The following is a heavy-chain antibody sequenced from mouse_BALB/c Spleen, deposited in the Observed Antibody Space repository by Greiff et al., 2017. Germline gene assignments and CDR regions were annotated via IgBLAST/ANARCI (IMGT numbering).Heavy chain of an antibody. J-gene: IGHJ3*01. V-gene: IGHV5-17*02. D-gene: IGHD3-1*01. Sequence: EVKLMESGGGLVKPGGSLKLSCAASGFTFSSYAMSWVRQSPEKRLEWVAEISSGSSTIYYADTVKGRFTISRDNPKNTLFLQMTSLRSEDTAMYYCARSGAYWGQGTLVTVSA. CDR1: GFTFSSYA. CDR3: ARSGAY. CDR2: ISSGSSTI.